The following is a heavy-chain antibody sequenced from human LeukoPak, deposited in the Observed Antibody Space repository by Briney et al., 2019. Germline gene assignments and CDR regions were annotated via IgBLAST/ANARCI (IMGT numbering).Heavy chain of an antibody. CDR1: GGSISSGSYY. CDR2: IYYSGST. V-gene: IGHV4-61*01. J-gene: IGHJ4*02. D-gene: IGHD6-13*01. CDR3: ASGIAADLY. Sequence: SQTLSLTCTVSGGSISSGSYYWSWIRQPPGKGLEWIGYIYYSGSTNYNPSLKSRVTISVDTSKNQFSLKLSSVTAADTAVYYCASGIAADLYWGQGTLVTVSS.